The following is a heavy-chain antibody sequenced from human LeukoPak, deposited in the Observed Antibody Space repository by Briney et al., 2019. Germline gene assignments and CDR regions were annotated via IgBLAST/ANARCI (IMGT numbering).Heavy chain of an antibody. Sequence: SVKVSCKASGGTFSSYAISWVRQAPGQGLEWMGRIITILGIANYAQKFQGRVTITADKSTSTAYMELSSLRSEDTAVYYCARAYFFGGVIQGYYYYGMDVWGQGTTVTVSS. D-gene: IGHD3-16*01. V-gene: IGHV1-69*04. CDR3: ARAYFFGGVIQGYYYYGMDV. J-gene: IGHJ6*02. CDR2: IITILGIA. CDR1: GGTFSSYA.